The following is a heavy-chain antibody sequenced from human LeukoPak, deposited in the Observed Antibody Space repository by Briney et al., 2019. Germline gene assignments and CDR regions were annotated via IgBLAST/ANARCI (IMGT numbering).Heavy chain of an antibody. CDR1: GFTVSSNY. Sequence: GGSLRLSCAASGFTVSSNYMSWVRQAPGKGLGWVSVIYSGDSTYYADSVKGRFTISRDNSKNTLYLQMNSLRAEDTAVYYCARYCGYNYGYYFDYWGQGTLVTVSS. CDR2: IYSGDST. J-gene: IGHJ4*02. D-gene: IGHD5-18*01. CDR3: ARYCGYNYGYYFDY. V-gene: IGHV3-53*01.